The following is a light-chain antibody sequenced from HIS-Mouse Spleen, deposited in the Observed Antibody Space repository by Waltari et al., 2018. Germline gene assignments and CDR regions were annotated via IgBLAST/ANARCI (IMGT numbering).Light chain of an antibody. CDR1: AFPKKY. J-gene: IGLJ2*01. Sequence: SYALTQPPSVSVSPGQTARLTFPGNAFPKKYSYWYHTKSGTAPVLVIYEDSKRPSGIPERFSGSSSGTMATLTISGAQVEDEADYYCYSTDSSGNHRVFGGGTKLTVL. V-gene: IGLV3-10*01. CDR3: YSTDSSGNHRV. CDR2: EDS.